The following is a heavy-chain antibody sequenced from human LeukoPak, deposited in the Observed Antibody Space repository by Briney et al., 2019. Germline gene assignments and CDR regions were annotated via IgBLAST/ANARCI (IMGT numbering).Heavy chain of an antibody. J-gene: IGHJ6*04. CDR3: AKTYSSSSTIYYYYGMDV. Sequence: GGSLGLSCAASGFTFDDYAMHWVRQAPGKGLEWVSGISWNSGSIGYADSVKGRFTISRDNAKNSLYLQMNSLRAEDTALYYCAKTYSSSSTIYYYYGMDVWGKGTTVTVSS. D-gene: IGHD6-13*01. CDR2: ISWNSGSI. CDR1: GFTFDDYA. V-gene: IGHV3-9*01.